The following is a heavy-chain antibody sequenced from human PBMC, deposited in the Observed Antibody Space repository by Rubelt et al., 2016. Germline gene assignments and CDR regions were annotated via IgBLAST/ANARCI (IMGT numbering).Heavy chain of an antibody. Sequence: VQLVESGGGVVQPGRSLRLSCAASGFTFSSYAMHWVRQAPGKGLEWVSYISSSSSTIYYADSVKGRFTSSRDNAKNSLYLQMNSLRAEDTAVYYGAREASYYYDSSGWVYWGQGTLVTVSS. CDR2: ISSSSSTI. CDR1: GFTFSSYA. V-gene: IGHV3-48*04. J-gene: IGHJ4*02. CDR3: AREASYYYDSSGWVY. D-gene: IGHD3-22*01.